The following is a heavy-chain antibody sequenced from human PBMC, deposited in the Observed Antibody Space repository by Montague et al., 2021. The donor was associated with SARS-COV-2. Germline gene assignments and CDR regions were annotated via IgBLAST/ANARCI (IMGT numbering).Heavy chain of an antibody. Sequence: SETLSLTCTVSGGSISSYYRSWIRQPPGKGLEWIGYIYYSGGTNYNPSLKSRVTISVDTSKNQFSLKLSSVTTADTAVYYCARLARGEYYDFWSGSHEYPHYYCGMDVWGQGTTVPVSS. D-gene: IGHD3-3*01. CDR1: GGSISSYY. CDR3: ARLARGEYYDFWSGSHEYPHYYCGMDV. V-gene: IGHV4-59*08. J-gene: IGHJ6*02. CDR2: IYYSGGT.